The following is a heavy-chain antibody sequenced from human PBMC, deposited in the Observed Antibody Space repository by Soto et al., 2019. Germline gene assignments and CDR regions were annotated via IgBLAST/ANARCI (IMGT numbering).Heavy chain of an antibody. D-gene: IGHD6-6*01. CDR1: GGSISSGGYY. V-gene: IGHV4-31*03. Sequence: SETLSLTCTVSGGSISSGGYYWSWIRQHPGKGLEWIGYIYYSGSTYYNPSLKSRVTISVDTSKNQFSLKLSSVTAADTAVYYCARDSFEYSSSSGYYYGMDVWGQGTTVTVSS. CDR2: IYYSGST. J-gene: IGHJ6*02. CDR3: ARDSFEYSSSSGYYYGMDV.